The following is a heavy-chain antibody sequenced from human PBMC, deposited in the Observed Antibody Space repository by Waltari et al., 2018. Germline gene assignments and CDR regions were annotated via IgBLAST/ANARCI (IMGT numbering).Heavy chain of an antibody. CDR2: INHSGST. J-gene: IGHJ6*03. D-gene: IGHD3-3*01. Sequence: QVQLQQWGAGLLKPSETLSLTCAVYGGSFSGYYWSWIRQPPGKGLEWIGEINHSGSTNYNPSLKSRVTISVDTSKNQFSLKLSSVTAADTAVYYCARRSDYDFWSGYGNMDVWGKGTTVIVSS. V-gene: IGHV4-34*01. CDR3: ARRSDYDFWSGYGNMDV. CDR1: GGSFSGYY.